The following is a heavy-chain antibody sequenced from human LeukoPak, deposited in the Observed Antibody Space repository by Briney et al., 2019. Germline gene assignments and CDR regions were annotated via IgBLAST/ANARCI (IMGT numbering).Heavy chain of an antibody. CDR1: GYTLTELS. V-gene: IGHV1-24*01. Sequence: ASVKVSCKVSGYTLTELSMHWVRQAPGKGLEWMGGFDPEDGETIYAQKFQGRVTMTEDTSTDTAYMELSSLRSEDTAVYYCATLKGYYDSSGYYYSDAFDIWGQGTMVTVSS. CDR3: ATLKGYYDSSGYYYSDAFDI. D-gene: IGHD3-22*01. CDR2: FDPEDGET. J-gene: IGHJ3*02.